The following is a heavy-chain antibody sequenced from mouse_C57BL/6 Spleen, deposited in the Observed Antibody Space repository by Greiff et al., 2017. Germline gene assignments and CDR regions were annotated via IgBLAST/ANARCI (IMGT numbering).Heavy chain of an antibody. CDR2: IYPGGGYT. D-gene: IGHD3-3*01. Sequence: VMLVESGAELVRPGTSVKMSCKASGYTFTNYWIGWAKQRPGHGLEWIGDIYPGGGYTNYNEKFKGKATLTADKSSSTAYMQFSSLTSEDSAIYYCARGGGRGYAMDYWGQGTSVTVSS. CDR1: GYTFTNYW. V-gene: IGHV1-63*01. J-gene: IGHJ4*01. CDR3: ARGGGRGYAMDY.